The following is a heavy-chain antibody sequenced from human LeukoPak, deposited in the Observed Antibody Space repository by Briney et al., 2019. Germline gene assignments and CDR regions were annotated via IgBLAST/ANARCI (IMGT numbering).Heavy chain of an antibody. CDR2: IRQDANVK. Sequence: GGSLSLSCAASGFTFSNYWMTWVRQAPGKGLQWVASIRQDANVKYYVDSVKGRFTISRDNAENSLYLRMNSLRAEDTAVYYCARWADDSGIYYIASWGQGSLVIVSS. D-gene: IGHD3-10*01. CDR3: ARWADDSGIYYIAS. V-gene: IGHV3-7*01. CDR1: GFTFSNYW. J-gene: IGHJ4*02.